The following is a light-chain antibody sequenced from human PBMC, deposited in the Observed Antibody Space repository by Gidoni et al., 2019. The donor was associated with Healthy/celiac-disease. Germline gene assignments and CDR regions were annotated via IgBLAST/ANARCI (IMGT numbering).Light chain of an antibody. V-gene: IGKV1-5*01. CDR3: QQYNSYSPFT. Sequence: DIQMTQSPSTLSASVGDRVTTTCRASQSISSWLAWYQQKPGKAPKLLIYDASSLESGVPSRFSGSGSGTEFTLTISSLQPDDFATYYCQQYNSYSPFTFXPXTKVDIK. CDR1: QSISSW. CDR2: DAS. J-gene: IGKJ3*01.